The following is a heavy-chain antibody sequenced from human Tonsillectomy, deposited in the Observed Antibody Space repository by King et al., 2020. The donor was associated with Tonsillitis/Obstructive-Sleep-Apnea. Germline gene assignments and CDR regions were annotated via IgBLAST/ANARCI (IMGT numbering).Heavy chain of an antibody. Sequence: VQLVESGGGLVQPGGSLRLSCAASGFTFISYEMNWVRQAPGKGLEWVSYISSSGNTIYYADSVKGRFTVSRDNAKNSLYLQMNSLRAEDTAVYYCARDRRYFDWLPDYFDYWGQGTLVTVSS. CDR1: GFTFISYE. J-gene: IGHJ4*02. CDR3: ARDRRYFDWLPDYFDY. D-gene: IGHD3-9*01. V-gene: IGHV3-48*03. CDR2: ISSSGNTI.